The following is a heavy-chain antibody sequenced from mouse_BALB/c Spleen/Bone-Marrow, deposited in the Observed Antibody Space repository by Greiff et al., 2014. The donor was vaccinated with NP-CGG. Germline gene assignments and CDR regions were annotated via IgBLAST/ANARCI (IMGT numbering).Heavy chain of an antibody. CDR3: ARFPFYYGSSFYYFDY. CDR2: IAPGSGST. D-gene: IGHD1-1*01. V-gene: IGHV1S41*01. Sequence: DLVKPGASVKLSCKASGYTFTSYWINWIKQRPGQGLEWIGRIAPGSGSTYYNEMFKGKATLTADTSSSTAYIQLSSLSSEDSAVYFCARFPFYYGSSFYYFDYWGQGTTLTVSS. J-gene: IGHJ2*01. CDR1: GYTFTSYW.